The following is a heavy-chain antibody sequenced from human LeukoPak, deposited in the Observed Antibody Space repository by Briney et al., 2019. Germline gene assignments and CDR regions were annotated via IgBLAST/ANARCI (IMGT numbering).Heavy chain of an antibody. CDR2: IYYSGST. V-gene: IGHV4-39*01. Sequence: SETLSLTCTISGGSISSSSYYWGWIRQPPGKGLEWIGSIYYSGSTYYNPSLKSRVTISVDTSKNQFSLKLSSVTAADTAVYYCARTSSTSSYYYMGVWGKGTTVTVSS. CDR1: GGSISSSSYY. CDR3: ARTSSTSSYYYMGV. J-gene: IGHJ6*03. D-gene: IGHD2-2*01.